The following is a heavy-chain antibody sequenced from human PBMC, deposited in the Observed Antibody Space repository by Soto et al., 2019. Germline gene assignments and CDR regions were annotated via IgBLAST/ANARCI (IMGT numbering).Heavy chain of an antibody. V-gene: IGHV3-23*01. D-gene: IGHD2-8*01. CDR2: ISGSGGST. Sequence: GGSLRLSCAASGFTFNSYGMSWVRQAPGKGLEWVSGISGSGGSTYYADSVKGRFTISRDNSKNTLYLQINSLRAEDTAVYYCANGGFATNSDYRGQGILVSVSS. J-gene: IGHJ4*02. CDR3: ANGGFATNSDY. CDR1: GFTFNSYG.